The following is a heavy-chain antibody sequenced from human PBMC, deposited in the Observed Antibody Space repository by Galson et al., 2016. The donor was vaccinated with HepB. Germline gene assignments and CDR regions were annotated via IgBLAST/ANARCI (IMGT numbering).Heavy chain of an antibody. Sequence: SLRLSCAASGFSFENAWMSWVRQPPGKGLEWVGRIKSKAAGGITDYAAPVRGKFTISRDDSKNTLYLQMNSLKTEDTAVYYCTREGTGGGSCDIWGQGTTFTVSS. J-gene: IGHJ3*02. CDR3: TREGTGGGSCDI. V-gene: IGHV3-15*01. CDR2: IKSKAAGGIT. CDR1: GFSFENAW. D-gene: IGHD7-27*01.